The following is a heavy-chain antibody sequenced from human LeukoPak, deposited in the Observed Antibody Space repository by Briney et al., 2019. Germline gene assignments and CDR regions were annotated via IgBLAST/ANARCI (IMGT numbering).Heavy chain of an antibody. J-gene: IGHJ4*02. CDR1: GYTFTGYD. CDR3: ARGPAWAYNSAYYFDY. CDR2: MNPNSGNT. Sequence: ASVKVSCKASGYTFTGYDINWVRQATGQGLEWMGWMNPNSGNTGYAQKFQGRVTMTKNTSISTAYMDLSGLRSEDTAVYYCARGPAWAYNSAYYFDYWGQGTLVTVSS. V-gene: IGHV1-8*01. D-gene: IGHD5-24*01.